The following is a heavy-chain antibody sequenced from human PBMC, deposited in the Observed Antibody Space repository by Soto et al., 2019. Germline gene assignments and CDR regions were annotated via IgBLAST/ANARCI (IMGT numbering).Heavy chain of an antibody. CDR1: GFTLSANV. V-gene: IGHV3-30*18. Sequence: QVQLVESGGGVVQPGRSLRLSCAASGFTLSANVMHWVRQAPGKGLEWVAGVSYDGSNKYYADSVKGRFTISRDNSKNSLFLQLNNVRPEDTARYFCAKGSLGDYDYYGMDVWGEGTTVNVSS. CDR3: AKGSLGDYDYYGMDV. CDR2: VSYDGSNK. J-gene: IGHJ6*04. D-gene: IGHD3-16*01.